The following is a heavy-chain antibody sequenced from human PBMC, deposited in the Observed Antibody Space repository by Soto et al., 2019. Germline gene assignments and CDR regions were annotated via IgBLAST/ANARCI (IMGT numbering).Heavy chain of an antibody. D-gene: IGHD6-19*01. V-gene: IGHV1-46*01. CDR3: ATTKAKYSSGWYLNYFDY. CDR2: INPSGGST. CDR1: GYTFTSYY. J-gene: IGHJ4*02. Sequence: GASVKVSCKASGYTFTSYYMHWVRQAPGQGLEWMGIINPSGGSTSYAQKFQGRVTMTRDTSTSTVYMELSSLRSEDTAVYYCATTKAKYSSGWYLNYFDYWGQGTLVTV.